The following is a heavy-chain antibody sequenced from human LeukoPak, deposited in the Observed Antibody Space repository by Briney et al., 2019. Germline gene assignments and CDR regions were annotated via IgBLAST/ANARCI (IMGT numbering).Heavy chain of an antibody. Sequence: SETLSLTCAVYGGSFSGYYWSWIRQPPGKGLEWIGEINHSRSTNYNPSLKSRVTISVDTSKNQFSLKLSSVTAADTAVYYCARLPTYSNYVGWFDPWGQGTLVTVSS. CDR3: ARLPTYSNYVGWFDP. CDR2: INHSRST. V-gene: IGHV4-34*01. CDR1: GGSFSGYY. J-gene: IGHJ5*02. D-gene: IGHD4-11*01.